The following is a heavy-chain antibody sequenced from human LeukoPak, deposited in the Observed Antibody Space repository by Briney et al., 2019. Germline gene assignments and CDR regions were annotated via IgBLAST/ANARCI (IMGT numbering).Heavy chain of an antibody. CDR1: GYSFTNYW. V-gene: IGHV5-51*01. Sequence: GESLKISCKGSGYSFTNYWIGWVRQMPGKGLEWMGIIYPHDSDTRYSPFFQGQVTISADKSISTAYLQWSSLKASDTAMYYCARVSSIAVAGSIDYWGQGTLVTVSS. CDR3: ARVSSIAVAGSIDY. CDR2: IYPHDSDT. J-gene: IGHJ4*02. D-gene: IGHD6-19*01.